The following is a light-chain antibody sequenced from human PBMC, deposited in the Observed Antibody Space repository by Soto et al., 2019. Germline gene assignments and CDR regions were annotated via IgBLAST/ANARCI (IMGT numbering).Light chain of an antibody. CDR1: QSISSY. J-gene: IGKJ1*01. CDR3: QQSYSTPWT. Sequence: DIQVTQSPSTLSASVGDRVTITCRASQSISSYLNWYQQKPGKAPKLLIYAASSLQSGVPSRFSGSGSGTDFTLTISSLQPEDFATYYCQQSYSTPWTFGQVTKVDIK. V-gene: IGKV1-39*01. CDR2: AAS.